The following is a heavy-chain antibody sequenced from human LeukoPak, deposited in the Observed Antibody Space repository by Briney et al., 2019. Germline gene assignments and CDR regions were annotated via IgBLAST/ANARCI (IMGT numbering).Heavy chain of an antibody. D-gene: IGHD3-3*01. CDR3: ARGETEGYDFWSGYYSVLDPFDY. J-gene: IGHJ4*02. Sequence: ASVKVSCKASGYTFTSYDINWVRQATGQGLEWTGWMNPNSGNTGYAQKFQGRVTMTRNTSISTAYMELSSLRSEDTAVYYCARGETEGYDFWSGYYSVLDPFDYWGQGTLVTVSS. V-gene: IGHV1-8*01. CDR2: MNPNSGNT. CDR1: GYTFTSYD.